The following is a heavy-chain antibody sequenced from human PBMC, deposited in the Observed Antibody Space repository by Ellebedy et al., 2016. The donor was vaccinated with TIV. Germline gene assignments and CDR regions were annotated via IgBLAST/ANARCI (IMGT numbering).Heavy chain of an antibody. J-gene: IGHJ4*02. CDR1: GFTVSSNY. Sequence: GESLKISCAASGFTVSSNYMSWVRQAPGKGLEWVSIIYSDGSTFYADSVKGRFTISRDNSKNTVHLQMDSLRAEDTAVYYCAREATRITIFGVVIIRRYFDYWGQGTLVTVSS. D-gene: IGHD3-3*01. V-gene: IGHV3-53*01. CDR3: AREATRITIFGVVIIRRYFDY. CDR2: IYSDGST.